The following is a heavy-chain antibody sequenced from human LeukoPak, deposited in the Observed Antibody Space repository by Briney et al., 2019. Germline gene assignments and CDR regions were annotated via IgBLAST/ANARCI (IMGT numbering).Heavy chain of an antibody. J-gene: IGHJ4*02. CDR1: GLTFSSYA. D-gene: IGHD2-15*01. V-gene: IGHV3-23*01. CDR2: LNSGDNT. Sequence: PGGSLRLSCAASGLTFSSYAMSWVRQVPGKGLEWVSPLNSGDNTCVADSLKGRFTISRDNSKNTLYLQMSSLRPEDTALYYCAKGRTSSCYSSVDFWGRGTLVTVSS. CDR3: AKGRTSSCYSSVDF.